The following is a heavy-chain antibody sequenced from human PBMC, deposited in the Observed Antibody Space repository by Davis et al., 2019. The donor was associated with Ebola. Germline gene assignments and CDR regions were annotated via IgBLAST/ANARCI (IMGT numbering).Heavy chain of an antibody. CDR2: INHSGST. CDR1: GGSFSGYY. Sequence: MPGGSLRLSCAVYGGSFSGYYRSWIRQPPGKGLEWIGEINHSGSTNYNPSLKSRVTISVDTSKNQFSLKLSSVTAADTAVYYCARGRLLWFGELFPWGQGTLVTVSS. CDR3: ARGRLLWFGELFP. D-gene: IGHD3-10*01. V-gene: IGHV4-34*01. J-gene: IGHJ5*02.